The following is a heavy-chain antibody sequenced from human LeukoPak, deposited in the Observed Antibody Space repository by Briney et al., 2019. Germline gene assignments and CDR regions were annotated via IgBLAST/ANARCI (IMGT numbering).Heavy chain of an antibody. V-gene: IGHV3-23*01. CDR3: ARRASDSGAKPTFDF. Sequence: GESLRLSCAASGFSFSSHAMCWVRQAPGKGLEWVSSIDISGGSTWYADSVKGRFTMSRDNSKNTLDLQMNSLRAEDTAVYYCARRASDSGAKPTFDFWGQGTLVTVSS. CDR2: IDISGGST. CDR1: GFSFSSHA. D-gene: IGHD3-22*01. J-gene: IGHJ4*02.